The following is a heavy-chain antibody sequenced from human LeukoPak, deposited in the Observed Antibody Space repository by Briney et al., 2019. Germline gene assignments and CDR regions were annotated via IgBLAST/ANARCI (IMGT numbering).Heavy chain of an antibody. CDR1: GYTFTDYY. Sequence: ASVKVSCKASGYTFTDYYLHWVRQAPGQGLEWMGWINAKNGGTEYAQKFQGRVTLTRDTSISTAYMELTSLRYDDTAVYYCARVTSGTYHYWGQGTLVTISS. CDR3: ARVTSGTYHY. D-gene: IGHD1-26*01. J-gene: IGHJ4*02. V-gene: IGHV1-2*02. CDR2: INAKNGGT.